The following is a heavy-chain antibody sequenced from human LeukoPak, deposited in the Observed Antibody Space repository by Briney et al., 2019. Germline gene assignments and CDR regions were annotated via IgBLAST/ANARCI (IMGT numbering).Heavy chain of an antibody. J-gene: IGHJ4*02. CDR2: ISGSGGST. Sequence: GGSLRLSCAASGFTFSSYAMSCVRQAPGKGLEWVSAISGSGGSTYYADSVKGRFTISRDNSKNTLYLQMNSLRAEDTAVYYCAKLIARGWYYFDYWGQGTLVTVSS. V-gene: IGHV3-23*01. CDR3: AKLIARGWYYFDY. CDR1: GFTFSSYA. D-gene: IGHD6-19*01.